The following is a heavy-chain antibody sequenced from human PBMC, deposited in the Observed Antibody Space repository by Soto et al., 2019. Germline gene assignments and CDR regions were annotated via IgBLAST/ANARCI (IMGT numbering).Heavy chain of an antibody. J-gene: IGHJ4*02. Sequence: PSETLSLTCTVSGGSISSGDYYWSWMRQPPGKGLEWIGYIYYSGSTYYSPSLKSRVTISVDTSKNQFSLKLSSVTAADTAVYYCARDYDSSGYYKPHFDYWGQGTLVTVSS. CDR1: GGSISSGDYY. CDR2: IYYSGST. D-gene: IGHD3-22*01. CDR3: ARDYDSSGYYKPHFDY. V-gene: IGHV4-30-4*02.